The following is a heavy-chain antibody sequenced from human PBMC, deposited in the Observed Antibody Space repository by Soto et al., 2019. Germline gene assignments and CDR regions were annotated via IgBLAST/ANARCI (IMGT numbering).Heavy chain of an antibody. CDR2: IYWNDDK. Sequence: SGPTLVDPTQAVTLTCSFSGFSLSTCGRCVCCMRQPPGKALEWLALIYWNDDKRFSPSLKSRLTITKDTSKNQVVLTMTNMDPVDTATYYCAHRGYGDYPRDNWFDPWGQGTLVTVSS. CDR3: AHRGYGDYPRDNWFDP. D-gene: IGHD4-17*01. J-gene: IGHJ5*02. V-gene: IGHV2-5*01. CDR1: GFSLSTCGRC.